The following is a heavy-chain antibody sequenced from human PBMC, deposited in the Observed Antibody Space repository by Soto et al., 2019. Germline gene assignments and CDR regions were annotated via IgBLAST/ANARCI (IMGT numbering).Heavy chain of an antibody. CDR1: GGTFSSYT. CDR3: AREYYDILTSFWYFDL. D-gene: IGHD3-9*01. V-gene: IGHV1-69*08. Sequence: QVQLVQSGAEVKKPGSSVKVSCKASGGTFSSYTISWVRQAPGQGLEWMGRIIPILGIANYAQKFQGRVTITADKSTSTAYMELSSLRSEDTAVYYCAREYYDILTSFWYFDLWGRGTLVTVSS. CDR2: IIPILGIA. J-gene: IGHJ2*01.